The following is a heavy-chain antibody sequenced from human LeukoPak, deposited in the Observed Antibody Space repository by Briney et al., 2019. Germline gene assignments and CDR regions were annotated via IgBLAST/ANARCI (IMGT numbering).Heavy chain of an antibody. J-gene: IGHJ4*02. V-gene: IGHV1-18*04. D-gene: IGHD2-2*01. CDR2: ISGYNGNA. CDR3: ARDLNLIVVVPAAHVYDY. CDR1: GYTFISYG. Sequence: ASVKVSCKASGYTFISYGISGVRQAPGQGLEWMGWISGYNGNANYPQKLQGRVTMTTDTSTSTAYMELRSLRSDDTAVYYCARDLNLIVVVPAAHVYDYWGQGTLVIVSS.